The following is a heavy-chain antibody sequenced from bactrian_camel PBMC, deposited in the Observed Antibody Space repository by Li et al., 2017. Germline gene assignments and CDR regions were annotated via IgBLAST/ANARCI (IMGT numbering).Heavy chain of an antibody. Sequence: VQLVESGGGSVQAGGSLRLSCAASGFTFDDHDMGWFRQAHGDGCELVSTISSERSTYYADCVKGRFTISRDNAKKAVYLEMNSLKPEDTGVYYCAADRGYGLDCDDASGYWGQGTQVTVS. CDR2: ISSERST. CDR1: GFTFDDHD. CDR3: AADRGYGLDCDDASGY. V-gene: IGHV3S63*01. J-gene: IGHJ6*01. D-gene: IGHD3*01.